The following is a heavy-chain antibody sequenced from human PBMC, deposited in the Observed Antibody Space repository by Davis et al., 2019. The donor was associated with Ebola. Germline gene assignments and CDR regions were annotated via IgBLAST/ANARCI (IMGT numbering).Heavy chain of an antibody. V-gene: IGHV1-2*02. Sequence: ASVKVSCKASGYTFTSYGISWVRQAPGQGLEWMGWINPNNGATNFVQKFQGRVTMTRGTSISTAYMELSRLRSDDTAVYYCARSLNPSSALDYWGQGTLVTVSS. J-gene: IGHJ4*02. CDR3: ARSLNPSSALDY. D-gene: IGHD3-22*01. CDR1: GYTFTSYG. CDR2: INPNNGAT.